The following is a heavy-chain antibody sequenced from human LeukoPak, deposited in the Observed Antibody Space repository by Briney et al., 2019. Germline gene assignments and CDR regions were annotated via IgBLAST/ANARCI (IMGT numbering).Heavy chain of an antibody. CDR2: IIPILGIA. V-gene: IGHV1-69*04. J-gene: IGHJ3*02. Sequence: ASVKVFCKASGGTFSSYAISWVRQAPGQGLEWMGRIIPILGIANYAQKFQGRVTITADKSTSTAYMELSSLRSEDTAVYYCARGFLEWLLLPDDAFDIWGQGTMVTVSS. CDR1: GGTFSSYA. D-gene: IGHD3-3*01. CDR3: ARGFLEWLLLPDDAFDI.